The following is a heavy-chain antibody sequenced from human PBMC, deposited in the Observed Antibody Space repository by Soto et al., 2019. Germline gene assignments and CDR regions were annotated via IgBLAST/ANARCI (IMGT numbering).Heavy chain of an antibody. V-gene: IGHV4-59*01. D-gene: IGHD5-12*01. Sequence: SETLSLTCTVSGGSISSYYWSWIRQPPGKGLEWIGYIYYSGSTNYNPSLKSRVTISVDTSKNQFSLKLSSVTAADTAVYYCARDGYSGYDLGAFDIWGQGTMVTVSS. CDR1: GGSISSYY. CDR3: ARDGYSGYDLGAFDI. CDR2: IYYSGST. J-gene: IGHJ3*02.